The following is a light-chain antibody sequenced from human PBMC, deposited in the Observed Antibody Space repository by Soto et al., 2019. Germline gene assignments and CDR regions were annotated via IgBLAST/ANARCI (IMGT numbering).Light chain of an antibody. J-gene: IGLJ1*01. V-gene: IGLV2-14*03. CDR1: SSDVGGYNY. CDR3: NSYTTSSTPGYV. CDR2: DVS. Sequence: QSALTQPASVSGSPGQSITISCTGTSSDVGGYNYVSWYQHHPGKAPKLIIFDVSNRPSGVSNRFSGSKSGNTASLTISGLQAEDEADYYCNSYTTSSTPGYVFGTGTKVTVL.